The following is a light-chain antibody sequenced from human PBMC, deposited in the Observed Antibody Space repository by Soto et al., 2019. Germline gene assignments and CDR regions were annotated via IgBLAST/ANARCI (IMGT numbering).Light chain of an antibody. CDR1: QSIAYW. V-gene: IGKV1-5*01. CDR2: AAS. J-gene: IGKJ1*01. CDR3: QHYNSYSEA. Sequence: DIQMTQSPSRLSASVGDRVTITCRASQSIAYWLAWYQQKPGKAPNLLIYAASTLETGVPSRFSGSGYGTEFTLTIASLQPDDSATYYCQHYNSYSEAFGQGTKV.